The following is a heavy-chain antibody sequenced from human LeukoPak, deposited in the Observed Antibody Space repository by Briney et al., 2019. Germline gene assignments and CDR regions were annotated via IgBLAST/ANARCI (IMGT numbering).Heavy chain of an antibody. J-gene: IGHJ3*02. Sequence: GASVKVSCKASGYTFTSYSMHWVRQAPGQRLEWMGWIHAGNGNTNYAQKLQGRVTMTTDTSTSTAYMELRSLRSDDTAVYYCARVASKYGGNSYDAFDIWGQGTMVTVSS. CDR1: GYTFTSYS. V-gene: IGHV1-3*01. CDR3: ARVASKYGGNSYDAFDI. CDR2: IHAGNGNT. D-gene: IGHD4-23*01.